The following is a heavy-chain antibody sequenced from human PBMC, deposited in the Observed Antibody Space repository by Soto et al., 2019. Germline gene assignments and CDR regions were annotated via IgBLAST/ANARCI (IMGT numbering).Heavy chain of an antibody. CDR3: ARLHCNSPNCVPLDP. V-gene: IGHV4-39*01. J-gene: IGHJ5*02. D-gene: IGHD2-2*01. Sequence: ASETLSLTCTVSGGSISSYYWGWIRQPPGKGLEWIGSIYYSGSAYYSPSLKSRVTMSVDTSKNQLSLKLSSVTAADTAVYYCARLHCNSPNCVPLDPWGQGTLVTVSS. CDR1: GGSISSYY. CDR2: IYYSGSA.